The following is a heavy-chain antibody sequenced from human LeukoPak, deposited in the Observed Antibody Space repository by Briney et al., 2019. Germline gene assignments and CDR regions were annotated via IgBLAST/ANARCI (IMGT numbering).Heavy chain of an antibody. J-gene: IGHJ4*02. D-gene: IGHD2-2*01. V-gene: IGHV4-4*02. Sequence: ETLSLTCAVSGGSXSSSNWWSWVRQPPGKGLEWIGEIYHSGSTNYNPSLKSRVTISVDKSKNQFSLKLSSVTAADTAVYYCARRTLVVVVPAAFDYWGQGTLVTVSS. CDR1: GGSXSSSNW. CDR3: ARRTLVVVVPAAFDY. CDR2: IYHSGST.